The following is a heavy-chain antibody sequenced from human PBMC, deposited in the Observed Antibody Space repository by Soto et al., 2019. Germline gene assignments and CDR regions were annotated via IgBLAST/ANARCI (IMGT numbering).Heavy chain of an antibody. CDR3: ARDSHAHFDY. CDR2: IKQDGGEK. J-gene: IGHJ4*02. CDR1: GFTFSNYW. Sequence: PGGSLRFSCAASGFTFSNYWMSWVRQAPGRGLEWVASIKQDGGEKYYMDSVKGRFTISKDNAKNSLYLQLNSLRAGDTAVYYCARDSHAHFDYWGQGTLVTVSS. V-gene: IGHV3-7*01.